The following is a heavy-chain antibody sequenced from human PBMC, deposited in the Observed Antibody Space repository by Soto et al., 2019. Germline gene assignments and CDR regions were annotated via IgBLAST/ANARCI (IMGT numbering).Heavy chain of an antibody. J-gene: IGHJ5*01. Sequence: GGSLRLSCSASGFTFSSCSMNWVRQAPGKGLEWVSSIFISSSYIYYADSVKGRFTISRDNAKNSLYLQMNSLRADDTAVYYCARGTYRGSNCRQFYSCSQRAPVTVYS. V-gene: IGHV3-21*01. CDR3: ARGTYRGSNCRQFYS. CDR1: GFTFSSCS. CDR2: IFISSSYI. D-gene: IGHD1-26*01.